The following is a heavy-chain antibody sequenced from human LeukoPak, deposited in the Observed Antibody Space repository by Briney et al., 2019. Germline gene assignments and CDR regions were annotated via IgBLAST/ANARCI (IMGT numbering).Heavy chain of an antibody. Sequence: ASVKVSCKASGYTFTSYYMHWVRQAPGQGLEWMGIINPSGGSTSYAQKFQGRVTMTRDTSTSTVYMELSSLRSEDTAVYYCATSSLHYYDSSGYRFGAFDIWGQGTMVTVSS. CDR1: GYTFTSYY. CDR2: INPSGGST. D-gene: IGHD3-22*01. CDR3: ATSSLHYYDSSGYRFGAFDI. V-gene: IGHV1-46*01. J-gene: IGHJ3*02.